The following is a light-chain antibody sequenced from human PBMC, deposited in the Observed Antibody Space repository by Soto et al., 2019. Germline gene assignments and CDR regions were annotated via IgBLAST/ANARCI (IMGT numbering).Light chain of an antibody. CDR3: QPYNNWPRT. Sequence: EIVMTQSPGTLSVSPGERATLSCRASQSVSSNLAWYQQKPGQAPRLLIYGASTRATGITARFSGSRSGTEFTLTLSSLQSEDFAVYECQPYNNWPRTFGQGTKVDIE. J-gene: IGKJ1*01. CDR1: QSVSSN. CDR2: GAS. V-gene: IGKV3-15*01.